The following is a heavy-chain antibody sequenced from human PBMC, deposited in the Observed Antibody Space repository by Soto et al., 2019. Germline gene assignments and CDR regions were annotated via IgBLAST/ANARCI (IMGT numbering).Heavy chain of an antibody. CDR3: ARVYSGSYDGSYYFDY. Sequence: QVQLVQSGAEVKKPGASVKVSCKASGYTFTSYDINWVRQATGQGLEWMGWMNPNSGNTGYAQKFQGRVTMTRNTSLSTAYMELSSLRSEDTAVYYCARVYSGSYDGSYYFDYWGQGTLVTVSS. V-gene: IGHV1-8*01. D-gene: IGHD1-26*01. CDR1: GYTFTSYD. J-gene: IGHJ4*02. CDR2: MNPNSGNT.